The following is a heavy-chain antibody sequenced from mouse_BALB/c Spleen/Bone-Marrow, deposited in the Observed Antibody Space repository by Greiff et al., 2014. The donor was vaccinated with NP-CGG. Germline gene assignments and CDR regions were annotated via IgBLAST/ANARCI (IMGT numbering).Heavy chain of an antibody. Sequence: EVNVVESGGGLVQPGGSLKLSCVASGFTFSSYGMPWVRQTPGQRLELVGTINHNGGSTYYPESVKGQFTLSRDKAKNTLYLQMSRLKTEDTAVYSWARVYGWYLDVWGAGTTVTVSS. CDR1: GFTFSSYG. V-gene: IGHV5-6-3*01. CDR3: ARVYGWYLDV. D-gene: IGHD1-1*01. CDR2: INHNGGST. J-gene: IGHJ1*01.